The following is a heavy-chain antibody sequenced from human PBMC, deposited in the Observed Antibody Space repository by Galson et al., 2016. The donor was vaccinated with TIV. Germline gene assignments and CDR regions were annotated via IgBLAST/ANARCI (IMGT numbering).Heavy chain of an antibody. CDR1: GYRFTNKW. CDR3: AREPTVTPETIDY. Sequence: QSGAEVKKPGESLRISCRASGYRFTNKWITWVRQRPGKGLEWMGRIDPSASYTNYSPSFQGHVTISVNRSTNTAYLEWNSLRTSDTAMYFCAREPTVTPETIDYWGQGTLVTVSS. J-gene: IGHJ4*02. CDR2: IDPSASYT. D-gene: IGHD5-24*01. V-gene: IGHV5-10-1*01.